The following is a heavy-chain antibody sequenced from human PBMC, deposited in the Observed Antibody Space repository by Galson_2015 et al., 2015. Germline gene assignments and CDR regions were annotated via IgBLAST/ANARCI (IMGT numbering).Heavy chain of an antibody. Sequence: PALVKPTQTLTLTCTFSGFSLSTSGVGVGWIRQPPGKALEWLALIYWNADKRYSPSLKSRLTITKDTSKNQVVLTMTNMDPVDTATYYCAHSLSSRLVSSSWDYWGQGTLVTVSS. CDR1: GFSLSTSGVG. CDR2: IYWNADK. V-gene: IGHV2-5*01. J-gene: IGHJ4*02. D-gene: IGHD6-13*01. CDR3: AHSLSSRLVSSSWDY.